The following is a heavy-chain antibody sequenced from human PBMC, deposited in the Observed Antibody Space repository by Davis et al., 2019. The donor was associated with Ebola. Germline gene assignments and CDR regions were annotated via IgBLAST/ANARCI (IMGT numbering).Heavy chain of an antibody. J-gene: IGHJ4*02. Sequence: GGSLRLSCAASGFTFSSYAMSWVRQAPGKGLEWVSAISGNGGSTYYADSVKGRFTISRDNPRNSLYLQMNSLRAEDTAVYYCAKEWGRIPAAIFGYWGQGTLVTVSS. V-gene: IGHV3-23*01. CDR3: AKEWGRIPAAIFGY. D-gene: IGHD2-2*01. CDR1: GFTFSSYA. CDR2: ISGNGGST.